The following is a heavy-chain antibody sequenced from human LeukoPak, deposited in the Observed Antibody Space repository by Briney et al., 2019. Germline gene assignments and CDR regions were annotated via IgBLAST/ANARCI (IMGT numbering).Heavy chain of an antibody. D-gene: IGHD1-26*01. CDR3: ARSGWELPRGGRYNWFDP. J-gene: IGHJ5*02. CDR2: INHSGST. V-gene: IGHV4-34*01. CDR1: GGSFSGYY. Sequence: SETLSLTCAVYGGSFSGYYWSWIRQPPGEGLEWIGEINHSGSTNYNPSLKSRVTISVDTSKNQFSLKLSSVTAADTAVYYCARSGWELPRGGRYNWFDPWGQGTLVTVSS.